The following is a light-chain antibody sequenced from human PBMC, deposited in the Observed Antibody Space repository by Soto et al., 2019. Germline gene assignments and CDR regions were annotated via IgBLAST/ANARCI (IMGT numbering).Light chain of an antibody. CDR2: DAS. CDR1: QSVGSD. CDR3: QQRRNWPVT. Sequence: IVLTQSPARLSFSPGERATLSCRASQSVGSDLAWYQQKPGQAPRLLIYDASNRATGIPARFSGSGSGTDFTLTISGLEPDYSAGYYCQQRRNWPVTFAGGTKVEIX. V-gene: IGKV3-11*01. J-gene: IGKJ4*01.